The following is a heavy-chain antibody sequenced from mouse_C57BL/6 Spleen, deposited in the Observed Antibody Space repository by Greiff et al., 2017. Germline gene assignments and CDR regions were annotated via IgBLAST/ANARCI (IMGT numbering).Heavy chain of an antibody. D-gene: IGHD2-2*01. CDR3: ARKVGMVTTGYAMDY. Sequence: QVQLQQSGTELVKPGASVKLSCKASGYTFTSYWMHWVKQRPGQGLEWIGNINPSNGGTNYNEKFKSKATLTVDKSSSTAYMQLSSLTSEDSAVYYCARKVGMVTTGYAMDYWGQGTSVTVSS. CDR2: INPSNGGT. CDR1: GYTFTSYW. V-gene: IGHV1-53*01. J-gene: IGHJ4*01.